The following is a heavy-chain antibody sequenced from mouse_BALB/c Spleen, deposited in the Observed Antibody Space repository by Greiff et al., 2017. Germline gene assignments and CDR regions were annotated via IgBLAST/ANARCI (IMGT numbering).Heavy chain of an antibody. CDR1: GFTFSSYA. D-gene: IGHD1-1*01. J-gene: IGHJ2*01. CDR2: ISSGGST. CDR3: ARDYYYYGSSDYLDY. Sequence: EVKLMQSGGGLVKPGGSLKLSCAASGFTFSSYAMSWVRQTPEKRLEWVASISSGGSTYYPDSVKGRFTISRDNARNILYLQMSSLRSEDTAMYYCARDYYYYGSSDYLDYWGQGTTLTVSS. V-gene: IGHV5-6-5*01.